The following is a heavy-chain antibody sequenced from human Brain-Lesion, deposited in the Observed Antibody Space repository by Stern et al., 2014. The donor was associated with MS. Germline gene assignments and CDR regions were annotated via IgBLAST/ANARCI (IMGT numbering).Heavy chain of an antibody. CDR2: ISSNQNYI. CDR3: ATVSPYTSSWYPFFEN. V-gene: IGHV3-21*01. J-gene: IGHJ4*02. Sequence: EVQLEESGGGLVKPGGSLRLSCAASGFTFSDSSMFWVRQAPGKGLEWVSCISSNQNYINYADSVKGRFTISRENARNSLYLQMNSLRVEDTAVYYCATVSPYTSSWYPFFENWGQGTRVTVSS. D-gene: IGHD6-13*01. CDR1: GFTFSDSS.